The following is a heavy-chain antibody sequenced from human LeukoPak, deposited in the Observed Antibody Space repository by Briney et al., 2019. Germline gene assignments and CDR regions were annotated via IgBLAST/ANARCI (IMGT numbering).Heavy chain of an antibody. CDR3: ARGTYCSGDTCYSQYFDY. CDR1: GYTFTSYG. V-gene: IGHV1-18*01. J-gene: IGHJ4*02. CDR2: ISTYNGNT. Sequence: ASVKVSCKASGYTFTSYGISWVRQAPGQGLEWMGWISTYNGNTNYAQKIQGRVTMTTDTSTSTAYMELRSLRPDDTAVYYCARGTYCSGDTCYSQYFDYWGQGTLVTVSS. D-gene: IGHD2-15*01.